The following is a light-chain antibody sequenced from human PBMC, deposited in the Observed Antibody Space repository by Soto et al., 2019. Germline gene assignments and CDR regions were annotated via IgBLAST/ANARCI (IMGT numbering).Light chain of an antibody. CDR2: GNI. CDR1: SSNIGTGFD. V-gene: IGLV1-40*01. CDR3: QSYDSSLSSWV. J-gene: IGLJ3*02. Sequence: QPVLTQPPSVSGAPGQRVTIACTGSSSNIGTGFDVNWYHQFPGTAPKVLIYGNINRPSGVPDRFSGSKSGTSASLTITGLQVEDEADYYCQSYDSSLSSWVFGGGTKLTVL.